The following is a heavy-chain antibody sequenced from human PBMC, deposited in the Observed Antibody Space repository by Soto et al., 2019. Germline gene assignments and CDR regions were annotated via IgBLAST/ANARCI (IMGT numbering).Heavy chain of an antibody. V-gene: IGHV1-69*12. D-gene: IGHD1-26*01. J-gene: IGHJ4*02. Sequence: QLQLVQSGAEVRAPGSSVKVSCKASGGTFSSYTVIWVRQAPGQGLEWMGGITPTLNLAKYAEKFQGRVTITADESTSTVNMHLSSLRSEDTAVYFCARGYYSGSNPSSFDYWGQGTLVAVSS. CDR1: GGTFSSYT. CDR3: ARGYYSGSNPSSFDY. CDR2: ITPTLNLA.